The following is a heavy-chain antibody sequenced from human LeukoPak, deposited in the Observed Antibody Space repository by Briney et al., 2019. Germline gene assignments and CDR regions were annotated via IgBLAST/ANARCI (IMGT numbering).Heavy chain of an antibody. V-gene: IGHV3-7*01. CDR3: ARDGATDYYYDAFDI. CDR2: IKQDGSEK. Sequence: GGSLRLSCAASGFTFSSYWMSWVRQAPGKGLEWVANIKQDGSEKYYVDSVKGRFTISRDNAKNSLYLQMNSLRAEDTAVYYCARDGATDYYYDAFDIWGQGTMVTVSS. D-gene: IGHD3-22*01. J-gene: IGHJ3*02. CDR1: GFTFSSYW.